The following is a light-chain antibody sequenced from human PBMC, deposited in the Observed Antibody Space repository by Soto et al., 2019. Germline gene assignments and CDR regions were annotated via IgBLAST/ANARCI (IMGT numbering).Light chain of an antibody. CDR3: QRRRNWPLT. Sequence: DIVLTQSPATLSLSPGERATLSCRASQSVSSYLAWYQQKPGQAPRLLIYDSSNRATGIPARFIGSGSGTDFTLTISSLEPEDFAVYYCQRRRNWPLTFGGGTKVEIK. V-gene: IGKV3-11*01. CDR1: QSVSSY. J-gene: IGKJ4*01. CDR2: DSS.